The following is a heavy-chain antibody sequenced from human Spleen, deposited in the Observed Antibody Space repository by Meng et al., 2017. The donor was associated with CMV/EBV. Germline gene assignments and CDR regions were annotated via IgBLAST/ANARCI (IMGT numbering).Heavy chain of an antibody. CDR1: GGSISGYY. J-gene: IGHJ4*02. Sequence: GSLRLSCVVYGGSISGYYWSWIRQPPEKGLEWIGEISQSGSTNYNPSLRSRVTISVDTSKNQFSLRLRSVTAADTAVYYCARDVPLSDTSGYYFDYWGQGMLVTVSS. D-gene: IGHD5-12*01. V-gene: IGHV4-34*01. CDR2: ISQSGST. CDR3: ARDVPLSDTSGYYFDY.